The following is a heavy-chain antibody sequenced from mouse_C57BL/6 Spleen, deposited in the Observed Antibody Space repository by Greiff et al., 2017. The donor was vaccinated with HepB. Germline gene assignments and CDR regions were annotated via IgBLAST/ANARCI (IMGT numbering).Heavy chain of an antibody. J-gene: IGHJ2*01. V-gene: IGHV1-55*01. CDR3: ARQALYGSRGGFDY. D-gene: IGHD1-1*01. Sequence: QVQLKQPGAELVKPGASVKMSCKASGYTFTSYWITWVKQRPGQGLEWIGDIYPGSGSTNYNEKFKSKATLTVDTSSSTAYMQLSSLTSEDSAVYYCARQALYGSRGGFDYWGQGTTLTVSS. CDR2: IYPGSGST. CDR1: GYTFTSYW.